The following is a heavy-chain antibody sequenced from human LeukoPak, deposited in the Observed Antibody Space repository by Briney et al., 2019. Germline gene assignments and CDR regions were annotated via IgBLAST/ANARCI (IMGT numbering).Heavy chain of an antibody. D-gene: IGHD3-3*01. Sequence: GGSLRLSCAASGFTFSSYWMSWVRQAPGKGLEWVANIKQDGSEKYYVDSVKGRFTISRDNAKNSLYLQMYSLRAEDTAVYYCARDLIFGVVSPRSHYGMDVWGQGTTVTVSS. V-gene: IGHV3-7*01. CDR2: IKQDGSEK. CDR3: ARDLIFGVVSPRSHYGMDV. CDR1: GFTFSSYW. J-gene: IGHJ6*02.